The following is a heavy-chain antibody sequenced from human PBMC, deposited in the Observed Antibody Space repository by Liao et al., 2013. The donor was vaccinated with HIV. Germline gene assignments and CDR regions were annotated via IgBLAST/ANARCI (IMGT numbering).Heavy chain of an antibody. CDR3: ARENGYNYGSYYYYYYMDV. J-gene: IGHJ6*03. Sequence: QVFLRESGPGLVKPSETLSLTCTVSGGSISSYYWTWIRQPPGKGLEWIGYIYYSGSTNYNPSLKSRVTISLDTSKNQFSLKLSSVTAADTAVYYCARENGYNYGSYYYYYYMDVWGKGTTVTVSS. CDR2: IYYSGST. CDR1: GGSISSYY. V-gene: IGHV4-59*01. D-gene: IGHD5-18*01.